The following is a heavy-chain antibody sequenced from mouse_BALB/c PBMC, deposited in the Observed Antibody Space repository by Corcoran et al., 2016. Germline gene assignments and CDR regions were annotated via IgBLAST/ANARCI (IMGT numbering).Heavy chain of an antibody. Sequence: VQLQQSGAELVKPRASVKLSCTASGFNIKDTYMHWVKQRPEQGLEWIGRIDPANGNTKYDPKFQGKATITADTSSNTAYLQLSSLTSEDTAVYYCANWDWYFDVWGAGTTVTVSS. J-gene: IGHJ1*01. V-gene: IGHV14-3*02. CDR1: GFNIKDTY. CDR3: ANWDWYFDV. CDR2: IDPANGNT. D-gene: IGHD4-1*01.